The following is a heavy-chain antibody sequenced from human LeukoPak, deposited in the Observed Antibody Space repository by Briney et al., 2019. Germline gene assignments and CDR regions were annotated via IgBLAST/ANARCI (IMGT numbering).Heavy chain of an antibody. V-gene: IGHV3-64D*06. Sequence: PGGSLRLSCSASGFTFSTYAMHWVRQAPGKGLEYVSAISSNGGSTYYADSVKGRFTISRENSKNTLYLQMSSLRAEDTAMYYCVNGDQSSWYRTLLYWGQGTLVTVSS. CDR2: ISSNGGST. J-gene: IGHJ4*02. D-gene: IGHD6-13*01. CDR1: GFTFSTYA. CDR3: VNGDQSSWYRTLLY.